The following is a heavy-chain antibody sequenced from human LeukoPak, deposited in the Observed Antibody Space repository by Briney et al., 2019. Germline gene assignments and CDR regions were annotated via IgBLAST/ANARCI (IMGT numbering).Heavy chain of an antibody. V-gene: IGHV1-2*04. CDR3: ARVGDSVTETLGAFDI. J-gene: IGHJ3*02. D-gene: IGHD4-11*01. Sequence: ASVKVSCKASGYTFTGYYMHWVRQAPGQGLEWMGWINPNSGGTNYAQKFQGWVTMTRDTSISTAYMELSRLRSDDTAVYYCARVGDSVTETLGAFDIWGQGTMVTVSS. CDR2: INPNSGGT. CDR1: GYTFTGYY.